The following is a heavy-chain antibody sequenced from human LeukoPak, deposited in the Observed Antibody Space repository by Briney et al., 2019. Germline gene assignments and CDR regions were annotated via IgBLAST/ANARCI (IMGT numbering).Heavy chain of an antibody. J-gene: IGHJ4*02. CDR3: ARGDGYNFFDY. D-gene: IGHD5-24*01. V-gene: IGHV3-53*01. CDR2: FYVGGAT. CDR1: GFSVTNNY. Sequence: GGSLRLSCAVSGFSVTNNYMSWVRQTPGKGLEWVSVFYVGGATYYADSVKGRFTISRDNSENTLYLQMKSLRAEDTAVYYCARGDGYNFFDYWGQGTLVTVSS.